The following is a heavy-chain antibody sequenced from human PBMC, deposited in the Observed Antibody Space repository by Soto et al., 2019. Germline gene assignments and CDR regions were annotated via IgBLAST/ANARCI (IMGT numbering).Heavy chain of an antibody. Sequence: SDTLSLSGLCSGYSMSSGTYCGLIRHPAGKGLEWIGSIYQSGSTYYNPSLRSRATISVDTSKNQFSLKLSSVTAADTAVYYCARVLGAPLYFFDSWGQGTLVTVSS. CDR1: GYSMSSGTY. D-gene: IGHD1-26*01. V-gene: IGHV4-38-2*02. CDR3: ARVLGAPLYFFDS. J-gene: IGHJ4*02. CDR2: IYQSGST.